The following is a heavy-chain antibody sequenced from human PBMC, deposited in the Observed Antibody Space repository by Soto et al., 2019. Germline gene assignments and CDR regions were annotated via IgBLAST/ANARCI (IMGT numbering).Heavy chain of an antibody. J-gene: IGHJ5*02. D-gene: IGHD3-22*01. V-gene: IGHV3-33*01. CDR3: ARDLASSGSRRWFDP. CDR2: IGYDGSNK. Sequence: PGGSLRLSCVASGFTLSSYGMHWVRQAPGKGLEWVAVIGYDGSNKVYAESAKGRFTISRDNSKNTLYLQMNSLRGEDTAMYYCARDLASSGSRRWFDPWGQGTLVTVSS. CDR1: GFTLSSYG.